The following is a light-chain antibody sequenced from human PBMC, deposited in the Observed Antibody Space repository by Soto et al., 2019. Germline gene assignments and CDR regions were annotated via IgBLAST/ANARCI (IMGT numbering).Light chain of an antibody. CDR3: QTWGTGTGV. CDR1: SGHSSYA. J-gene: IGLJ3*02. Sequence: QSVLTQSPSASASLGASVKLTCTLSSGHSSYAIAWHQQQPEKGPRYLMKLNSDGSHSKGDGIPDRFSGTSSGAERYHTISSLQSEDEADYFCQTWGTGTGVFGGGTKLTVL. CDR2: LNSDGSH. V-gene: IGLV4-69*01.